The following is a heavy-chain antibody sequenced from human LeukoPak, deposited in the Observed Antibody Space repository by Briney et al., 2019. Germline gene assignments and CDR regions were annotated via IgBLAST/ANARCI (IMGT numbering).Heavy chain of an antibody. Sequence: GGSLRLSCAASGFSFSSYTMSRVRQAPGKGLEWVSSISSSSGYIYYAASLKGRFTISRDNAKDSLYLQMDSLRAEDTAVYYCARDRGSGWYDYWGQGTLVTVSS. V-gene: IGHV3-21*01. J-gene: IGHJ4*02. CDR2: ISSSSGYI. D-gene: IGHD6-19*01. CDR1: GFSFSSYT. CDR3: ARDRGSGWYDY.